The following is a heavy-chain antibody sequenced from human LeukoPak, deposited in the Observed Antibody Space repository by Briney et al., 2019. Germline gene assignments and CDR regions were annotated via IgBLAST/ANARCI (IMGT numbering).Heavy chain of an antibody. CDR1: GFTFSSYD. CDR2: IGTAGDT. CDR3: ARGYSNYWFDP. J-gene: IGHJ5*02. V-gene: IGHV3-13*01. Sequence: RGSLRLSCAASGFTFSSYDMHWVRQATGKGLEWVSAIGTAGDTYYPGSVKGRFTISRENAKNSLYLQMNSLRAGDTAVYYCARGYSNYWFDPWGQGTLVTVSS. D-gene: IGHD4-11*01.